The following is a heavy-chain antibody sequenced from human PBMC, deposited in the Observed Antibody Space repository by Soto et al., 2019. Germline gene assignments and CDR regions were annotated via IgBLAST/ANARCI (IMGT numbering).Heavy chain of an antibody. V-gene: IGHV3-33*06. J-gene: IGHJ4*02. CDR1: GFTFSSYG. D-gene: IGHD4-17*01. CDR3: AKTLTTVVTPGY. Sequence: PGGSLRLSCAASGFTFSSYGMHWVRQAPGKGLEWVAVIWGDGSNKYYADSVKGRFTISRDNSKNTLYLQMNSLRAEDTAVYYCAKTLTTVVTPGYWGQGTLVTVSS. CDR2: IWGDGSNK.